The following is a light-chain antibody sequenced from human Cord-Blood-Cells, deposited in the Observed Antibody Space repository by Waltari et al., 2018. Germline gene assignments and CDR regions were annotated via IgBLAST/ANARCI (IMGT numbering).Light chain of an antibody. J-gene: IGLJ3*02. CDR3: SSYAGSNNWV. V-gene: IGLV2-8*01. CDR2: EVS. CDR1: SSDVGGYNY. Sequence: QSAPPQPPSASGSPGPSVTIPRPGTSSDVGGYNYVSWYQQHPGKAPKLMIYEVSKRPSGVPDRFSGSKSGNTASLTVSGLQAEDEADYYCSSYAGSNNWVFGGGTKLTVL.